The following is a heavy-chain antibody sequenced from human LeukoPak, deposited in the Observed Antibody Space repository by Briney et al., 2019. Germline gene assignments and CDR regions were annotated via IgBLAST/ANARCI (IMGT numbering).Heavy chain of an antibody. V-gene: IGHV3-66*01. CDR3: AKGLYDSRSPMGAFDV. CDR1: GFTVTNNY. D-gene: IGHD3-10*01. J-gene: IGHJ3*01. CDR2: IYSGGNT. Sequence: PGGSLRLSCAASGFTVTNNYMTWVRQAPGKGLEWVSVIYSGGNTYYADSVKGRFTISRDNFKNMLYLQMNSLRAEDTAVYFCAKGLYDSRSPMGAFDVWGLGTMVTVSS.